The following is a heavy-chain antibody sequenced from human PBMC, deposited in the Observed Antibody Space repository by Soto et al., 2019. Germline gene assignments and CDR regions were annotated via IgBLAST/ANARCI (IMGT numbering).Heavy chain of an antibody. CDR2: IIPFSGAA. J-gene: IGHJ5*02. CDR1: GGTLSSYA. CDR3: ARVWVTTVTAWFDL. V-gene: IGHV1-69*01. Sequence: QVQLVQSGAEVKKPGSSVKVSCKPFGGTLSSYAITWMRQAPGQGLEWMGGIIPFSGAANYAQKFQGRVTITADESTNTAYMDLRSMRSENTAVYFCARVWVTTVTAWFDLWGQGNLVTVSS. D-gene: IGHD4-17*01.